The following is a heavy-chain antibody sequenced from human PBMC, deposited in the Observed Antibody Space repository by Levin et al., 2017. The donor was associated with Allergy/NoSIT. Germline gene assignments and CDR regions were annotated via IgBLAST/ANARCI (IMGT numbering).Heavy chain of an antibody. Sequence: GSGPTLVKPTQTLTLTCTLSGFSLRTSGVGVGWIRQPPGKALEWLALVYWDGDERYSPSLRSRLTITKDTSKNQVVLTMTNMDPVDTATYYCAHFLIAVTAFDYWGQGTLVTVSS. CDR2: VYWDGDE. V-gene: IGHV2-5*02. CDR3: AHFLIAVTAFDY. CDR1: GFSLRTSGVG. D-gene: IGHD6-19*01. J-gene: IGHJ4*02.